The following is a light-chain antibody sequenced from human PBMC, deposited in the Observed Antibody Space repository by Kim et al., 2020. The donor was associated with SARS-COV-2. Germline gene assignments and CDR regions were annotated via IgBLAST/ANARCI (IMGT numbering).Light chain of an antibody. V-gene: IGLV6-57*02. J-gene: IGLJ3*02. CDR2: EDN. CDR1: SGNLASNY. Sequence: KTVTISCTGRSGNLASNYVQWYQQRPASAPPTVIYEDNERPSGVPDRFSGSIDSSSNSASLTISGLKTEDEADYYCQSYDDSNRWVFGGGTQLTVL. CDR3: QSYDDSNRWV.